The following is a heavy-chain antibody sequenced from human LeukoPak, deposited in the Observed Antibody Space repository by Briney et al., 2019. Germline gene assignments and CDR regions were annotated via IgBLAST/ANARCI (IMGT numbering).Heavy chain of an antibody. CDR3: ARGPSGSDY. CDR2: IYDSGST. V-gene: IGHV4-39*01. D-gene: IGHD3-10*01. Sequence: SETLSLTCTVSGGSIRSSYYYWGWIRQPPGKGLEWIGSIYDSGSTYYNPSLKSRVTISVDTSKNQFSLKLNSVTAADTAVYYCARGPSGSDYWGQGTLVIVSS. CDR1: GGSIRSSYYY. J-gene: IGHJ4*02.